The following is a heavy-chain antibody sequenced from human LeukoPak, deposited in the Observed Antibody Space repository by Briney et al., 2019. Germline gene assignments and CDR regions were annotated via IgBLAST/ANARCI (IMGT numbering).Heavy chain of an antibody. CDR1: GFTFSSYG. D-gene: IGHD5-18*01. CDR3: ARDALGYSYGDY. V-gene: IGHV3-33*01. CDR2: IWYDGSNK. Sequence: GRSLRLSCAASGFTFSSYGMHWVRQAPGEGLEWVAVIWYDGSNKYYADSVKGRFTISRDNSKNTLYLQMNSLRAEDTAVYYCARDALGYSYGDYWGQGTLVTVSS. J-gene: IGHJ4*02.